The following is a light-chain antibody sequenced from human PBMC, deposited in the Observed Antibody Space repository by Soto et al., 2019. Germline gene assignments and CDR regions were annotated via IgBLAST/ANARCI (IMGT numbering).Light chain of an antibody. CDR1: QTVNNNY. J-gene: IGKJ5*01. Sequence: VLTQSPGTLSLSPGERAILSCRASQTVNNNYFAWCQQKPGQAPRLLIYGASRRATGIPDRFSVIASGTDLTITLSRLEPEDCEVYVGQQRSDLPMTFGQGTRLEIK. CDR2: GAS. CDR3: QQRSDLPMT. V-gene: IGKV3D-20*02.